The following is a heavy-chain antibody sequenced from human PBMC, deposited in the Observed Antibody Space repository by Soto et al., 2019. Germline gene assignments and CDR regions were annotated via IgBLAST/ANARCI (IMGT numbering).Heavy chain of an antibody. J-gene: IGHJ4*02. CDR2: ISRDGGTK. CDR1: GFTVSTYG. Sequence: QVQLVESGGGVVQPGRSLRLSCAVSGFTVSTYGMHWVRQAPGKGLEWVAVISRDGGTKFYADSVKGRFTISRDNSRNKLFLEMTSLRGDDMGVYYCTGEVASGYWGQGTLVTVS. V-gene: IGHV3-30*03. CDR3: TGEVASGY. D-gene: IGHD1-1*01.